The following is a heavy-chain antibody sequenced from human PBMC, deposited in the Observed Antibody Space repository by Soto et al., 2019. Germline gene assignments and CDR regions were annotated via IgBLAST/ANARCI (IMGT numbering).Heavy chain of an antibody. D-gene: IGHD5-18*01. J-gene: IGHJ6*02. CDR1: GDSFISYA. V-gene: IGHV1-69*12. Sequence: QVQLVQSGAEVRKPGSSVKVSCKVSGDSFISYAISWVRQAPGQGLEWMGGIIPIFGRGNYAQRFQGRVAITADESTSSVYLALSRLRSEDTAVYYCARVGSPVESAMVSQLYYCMDVWGQGTTVAVSS. CDR3: ARVGSPVESAMVSQLYYCMDV. CDR2: IIPIFGRG.